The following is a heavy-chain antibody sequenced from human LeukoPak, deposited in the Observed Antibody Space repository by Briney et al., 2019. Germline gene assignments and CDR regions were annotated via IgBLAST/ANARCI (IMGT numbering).Heavy chain of an antibody. CDR3: ARAGQLRYMDV. J-gene: IGHJ6*03. Sequence: PGGSLRLSCAASGFDFSDYYMSWIRQAPGKGLEWISNIKTTGLTTYYADSVKGRFIISRDNARNSLFLQMNSLRADDTAIYYCARAGQLRYMDVWGKGTAVTVSS. CDR1: GFDFSDYY. CDR2: IKTTGLTT. V-gene: IGHV3-11*04.